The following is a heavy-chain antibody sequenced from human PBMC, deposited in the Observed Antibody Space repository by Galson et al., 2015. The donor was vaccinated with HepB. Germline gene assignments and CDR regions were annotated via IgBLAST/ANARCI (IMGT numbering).Heavy chain of an antibody. J-gene: IGHJ2*01. CDR2: ISSSSYI. CDR1: GFTFSSYS. V-gene: IGHV3-21*01. D-gene: IGHD2-21*02. Sequence: SLRLSCAASGFTFSSYSMNWVRQAPGKGLEWVSSISSSSYIYYADSVKGRFTISRDNAKNSLYLQMNSLRAEDTAVYYCARGFSYCGGDCYDWYFDLWGRGTLVTVSS. CDR3: ARGFSYCGGDCYDWYFDL.